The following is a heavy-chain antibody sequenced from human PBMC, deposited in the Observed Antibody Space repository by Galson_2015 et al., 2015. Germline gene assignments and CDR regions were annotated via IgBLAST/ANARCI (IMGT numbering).Heavy chain of an antibody. D-gene: IGHD2-2*01. CDR2: IIPILGIA. CDR1: GGTFSSYA. V-gene: IGHV1-69*04. Sequence: SVKVSCKASGGTFSSYAISWVRQAPGQGLEWMGRIIPILGIANYAQKFQGRVTITADKSTSTAYMELSSLRSEDTAVYYCARAYCSSTSCSMLDYWGQGTLVTVSS. J-gene: IGHJ4*02. CDR3: ARAYCSSTSCSMLDY.